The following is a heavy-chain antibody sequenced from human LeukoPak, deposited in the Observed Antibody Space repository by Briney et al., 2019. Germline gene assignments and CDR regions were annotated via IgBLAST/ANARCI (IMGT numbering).Heavy chain of an antibody. CDR3: VKWPTYDSLPYHLYY. D-gene: IGHD3-22*01. CDR2: ISSNGGST. J-gene: IGHJ4*02. CDR1: GFTFSYYA. V-gene: IGHV3-64D*09. Sequence: GGSLRLSCASSGFTFSYYAMHAVPQTAGKGLEFVSGISSNGGSTYYADSLKGRFTISRDNSNNTLYLQMSSLRAEDTAVYYCVKWPTYDSLPYHLYYWGQGTLVTVSS.